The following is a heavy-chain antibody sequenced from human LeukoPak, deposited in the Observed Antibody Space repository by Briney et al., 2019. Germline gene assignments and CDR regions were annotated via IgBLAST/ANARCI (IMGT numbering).Heavy chain of an antibody. CDR3: AKKLNRYYYDSSGSDY. V-gene: IGHV3-23*01. D-gene: IGHD3-22*01. J-gene: IGHJ4*02. CDR1: GFTFSSYA. Sequence: GGSLRLSCAASGFTFSSYAMSWVRQAPGKGLEWVSAISGSGGSTYYADPVKGRFTISRDNSKNTLYLQMNSLRAEDTAVYYCAKKLNRYYYDSSGSDYWGQGTLVTVSS. CDR2: ISGSGGST.